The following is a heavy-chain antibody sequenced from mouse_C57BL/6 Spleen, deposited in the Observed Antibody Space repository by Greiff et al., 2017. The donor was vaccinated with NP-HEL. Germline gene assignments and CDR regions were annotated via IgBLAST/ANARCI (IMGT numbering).Heavy chain of an antibody. CDR1: GYAFTNYL. V-gene: IGHV1-54*01. Sequence: VQLQQSGAELVRPGTSVKVSCKASGYAFTNYLIEWVKQRPGQGLEWIGVINPGSGGTNYNEKFKGKATLTADKSSSTAYMQLSSLTSEDSAVYFCARMEEGYAMDYWGQGTSVTVSS. J-gene: IGHJ4*01. CDR2: INPGSGGT. CDR3: ARMEEGYAMDY.